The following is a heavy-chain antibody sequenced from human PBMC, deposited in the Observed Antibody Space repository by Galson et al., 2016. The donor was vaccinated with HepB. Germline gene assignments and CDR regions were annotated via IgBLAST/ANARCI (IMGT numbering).Heavy chain of an antibody. J-gene: IGHJ4*02. Sequence: QSGAEVKKSGESLRISCKGSGYSFTNYWITWVRQMPGKGLEWMGRINPSDSYSTYGPSFQGHVTISVDRSSSTAYLQWSSLKASDSAMYYCATYYYDSGSYYNPDYWGQGTLVTVPS. CDR2: INPSDSYS. V-gene: IGHV5-10-1*01. CDR1: GYSFTNYW. D-gene: IGHD3-10*01. CDR3: ATYYYDSGSYYNPDY.